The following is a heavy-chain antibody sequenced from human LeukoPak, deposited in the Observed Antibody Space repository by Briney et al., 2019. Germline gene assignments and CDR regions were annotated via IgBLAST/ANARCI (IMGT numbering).Heavy chain of an antibody. CDR1: GFTFSTYS. V-gene: IGHV3-21*01. Sequence: GGSLRLSCAASGFTFSTYSMDWVRQAPGKGLEWVSFIDTTTSYIYYGDSVKGRFTISKDNAKNSLYLQMNGLRAEDTAVYYCARGRSITLLRGVAMSDGFDIWGQGAMVTVSS. D-gene: IGHD3-10*01. CDR3: ARGRSITLLRGVAMSDGFDI. J-gene: IGHJ3*02. CDR2: IDTTTSYI.